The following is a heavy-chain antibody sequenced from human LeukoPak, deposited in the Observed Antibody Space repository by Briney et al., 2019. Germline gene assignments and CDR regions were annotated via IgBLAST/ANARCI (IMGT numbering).Heavy chain of an antibody. D-gene: IGHD4-17*01. Sequence: SETLSLTCTVSGGSISSYYWSWIRQPPGKGLEWIGYIYYSGSTNYDPSLKSRVTISVDTSKNQFSLKLSSVTAADTAVYYCASSYGDAYFDYWGQGTLVTVSS. CDR3: ASSYGDAYFDY. CDR1: GGSISSYY. J-gene: IGHJ4*02. V-gene: IGHV4-59*01. CDR2: IYYSGST.